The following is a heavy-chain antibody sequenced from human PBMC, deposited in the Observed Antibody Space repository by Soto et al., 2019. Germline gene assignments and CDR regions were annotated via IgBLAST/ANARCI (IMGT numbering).Heavy chain of an antibody. CDR3: ARDKDGAVDY. D-gene: IGHD3-10*01. Sequence: EVQLVESGGGLVQPGGSLRLSCVASGFTFSSYSIVWVRQAPGKGLEWVSYIFTTGTTIYYAYSVKGRFTVSRDNAKNSLFLLLNSLRAEDTAVYYCARDKDGAVDYWGQGTLVTVSS. CDR2: IFTTGTTI. J-gene: IGHJ4*02. CDR1: GFTFSSYS. V-gene: IGHV3-48*03.